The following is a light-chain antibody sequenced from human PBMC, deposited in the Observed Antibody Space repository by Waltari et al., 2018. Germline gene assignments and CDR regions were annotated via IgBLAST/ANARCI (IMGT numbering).Light chain of an antibody. CDR1: QSIGRW. V-gene: IGKV1-5*01. CDR2: DAS. Sequence: DIQMTQSPSTLSASVGDRVPITCRASQSIGRWLAWYQQKPGKAPKLLIYDASSLVSGVPSTFSGSGFGTEFSLTISSLQPDDFATYYCQQYDGYSSFGQGTKLEIK. J-gene: IGKJ2*01. CDR3: QQYDGYSS.